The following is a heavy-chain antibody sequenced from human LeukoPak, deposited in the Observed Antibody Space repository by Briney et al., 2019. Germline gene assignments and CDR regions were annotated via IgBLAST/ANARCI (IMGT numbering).Heavy chain of an antibody. CDR2: ISYDGSNK. CDR3: ARSSGSYHYYYYMDV. J-gene: IGHJ6*03. D-gene: IGHD1-26*01. V-gene: IGHV3-30-3*01. Sequence: PGGSLRLSCAASGFTFSSYAMHWVRQAPGKGLEWVAVISYDGSNKYYADSVKGRFTISRDNSKNTLYLQMNSLRAEDTAVYYCARSSGSYHYYYYMDVWGKGTTVTVSS. CDR1: GFTFSSYA.